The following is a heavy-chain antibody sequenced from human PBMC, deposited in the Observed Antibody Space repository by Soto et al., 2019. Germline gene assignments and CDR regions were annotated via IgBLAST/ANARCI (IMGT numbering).Heavy chain of an antibody. CDR1: GFTFRSYG. D-gene: IGHD4-4*01. J-gene: IGHJ4*02. Sequence: DEQLLESGGGLVQPGGSLRLSCTASGFTFRSYGMDWVRQAPGKGLEWVSAISASGGNTYYADSVKGRFTISRDNSKNTLFLQMNSLRAEDTAVYYCAKELGHSKPFDYWGQGTLVTVSS. CDR2: ISASGGNT. V-gene: IGHV3-23*01. CDR3: AKELGHSKPFDY.